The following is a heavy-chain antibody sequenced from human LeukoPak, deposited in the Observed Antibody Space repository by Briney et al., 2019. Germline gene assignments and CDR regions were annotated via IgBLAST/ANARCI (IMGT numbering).Heavy chain of an antibody. Sequence: GGSLRLSCAASGFTFSSYSMNWVRQAPGKGLVWVSRINSDGSSTSYADSVKGRFTISRDNAKNTLYLQMNSLRAEDTAVYYCARDNWNLAFDYWGQGTLVTVSS. CDR3: ARDNWNLAFDY. CDR2: INSDGSST. J-gene: IGHJ4*02. CDR1: GFTFSSYS. V-gene: IGHV3-74*01. D-gene: IGHD1-7*01.